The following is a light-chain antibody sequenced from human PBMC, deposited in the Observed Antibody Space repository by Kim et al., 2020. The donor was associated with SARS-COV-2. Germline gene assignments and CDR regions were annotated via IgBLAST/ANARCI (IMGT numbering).Light chain of an antibody. V-gene: IGKV1-12*01. CDR2: SAS. J-gene: IGKJ4*01. CDR1: QSISSW. CDR3: QQANTFPLLT. Sequence: DIQMTQSPSSVSASVGDTVTITCRASQSISSWLAWYQQKPGKAPKPLIYSASNLQSGVPSRFSGSGSGTDFTLTISSLKPEDFATYYCQQANTFPLLTFGGGTKVEIK.